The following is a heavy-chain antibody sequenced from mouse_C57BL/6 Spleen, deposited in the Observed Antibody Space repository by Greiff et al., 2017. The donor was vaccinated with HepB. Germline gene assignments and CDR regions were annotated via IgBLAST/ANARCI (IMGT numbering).Heavy chain of an antibody. Sequence: EVMLVESGGGLVQPGGSLKLSCAASGFTFSDYYMYWVRQTPEKRLEWVAYISNGGGSTYYPDTVKGRFTISRDNAKNTLYLQMSRLKSEDTAMYYCARHIYSYAMDYWGQGTSVTVSS. CDR2: ISNGGGST. CDR3: ARHIYSYAMDY. V-gene: IGHV5-12*01. D-gene: IGHD2-1*01. CDR1: GFTFSDYY. J-gene: IGHJ4*01.